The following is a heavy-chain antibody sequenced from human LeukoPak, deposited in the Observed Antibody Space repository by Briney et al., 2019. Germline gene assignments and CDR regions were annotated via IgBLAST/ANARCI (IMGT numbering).Heavy chain of an antibody. Sequence: ASVKVSCKASGYTFTSYYMHWVRQAPGQGLEWMGIINPSGGSTSYAQKFQGRVTMTRDMSTSTVYMELSSLRSEDTAVYYCARGGYRSGGSCYSLFIWGQGTLVTVSS. CDR3: ARGGYRSGGSCYSLFI. V-gene: IGHV1-46*01. J-gene: IGHJ4*02. D-gene: IGHD2-15*01. CDR2: INPSGGST. CDR1: GYTFTSYY.